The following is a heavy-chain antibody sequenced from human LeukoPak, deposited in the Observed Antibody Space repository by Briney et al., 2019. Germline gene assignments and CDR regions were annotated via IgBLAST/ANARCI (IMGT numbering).Heavy chain of an antibody. D-gene: IGHD2-21*02. CDR2: TYYSGST. J-gene: IGHJ4*02. CDR3: AAAYCGGDCYSALDY. Sequence: PSETLSLTCTVSGGSISSYYWSWIRQPPGKGLEWIGYTYYSGSTNYNPSLKSRVTISVDTSKNQFSLKLSSVTAADTAVYYCAAAYCGGDCYSALDYWGQGTLVTVSS. V-gene: IGHV4-59*01. CDR1: GGSISSYY.